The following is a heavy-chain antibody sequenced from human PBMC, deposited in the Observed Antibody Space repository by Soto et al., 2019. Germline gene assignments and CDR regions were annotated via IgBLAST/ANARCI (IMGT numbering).Heavy chain of an antibody. D-gene: IGHD2-2*01. Sequence: SETLSLTCGVSDSSINSNYYWSWIRQHPGKGPEWIGYIHSSGSTFYNPPLKSRVTISADTSKELFSLNLKSVTAADTAVYYCARNLPAATSEVVFDCWGQGTLVTVSS. V-gene: IGHV4-31*11. CDR1: DSSINSNYY. J-gene: IGHJ4*02. CDR3: ARNLPAATSEVVFDC. CDR2: IHSSGST.